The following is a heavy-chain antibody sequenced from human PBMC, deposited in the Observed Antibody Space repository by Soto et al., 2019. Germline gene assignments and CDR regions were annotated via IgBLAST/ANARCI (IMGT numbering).Heavy chain of an antibody. D-gene: IGHD4-17*01. CDR2: IYYSGST. J-gene: IGHJ3*02. Sequence: QVQLQESGPGLVKPSQTLSLTCTVSGGSISSGGYYWSWIRQHPGKGLEWIGNIYYSGSTYYNPSLKSRVTISVDTSKNQFSLKLSSVTAADTAVYYCARDQGAVYGEYVGAFDIWGQGTMVTVSS. CDR1: GGSISSGGYY. V-gene: IGHV4-31*03. CDR3: ARDQGAVYGEYVGAFDI.